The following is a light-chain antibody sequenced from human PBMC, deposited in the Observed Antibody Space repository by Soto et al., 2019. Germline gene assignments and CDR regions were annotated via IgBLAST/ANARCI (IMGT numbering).Light chain of an antibody. CDR1: SSNIGSNT. CDR3: AAWDDSLNVPVYV. CDR2: SNN. Sequence: QSVLTQPASASGTPGQRVTIPCSGSSSNIGSNTVNWYQQLPGTAPKLLIYSNNQRPSGIPDRFSGSKSGTSASLAISGLQSEDEADFYCAAWDDSLNVPVYVFGTGTKVTVL. V-gene: IGLV1-44*01. J-gene: IGLJ1*01.